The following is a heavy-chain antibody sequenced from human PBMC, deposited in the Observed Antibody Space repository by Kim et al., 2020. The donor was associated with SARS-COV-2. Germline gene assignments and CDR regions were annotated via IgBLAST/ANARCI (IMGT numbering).Heavy chain of an antibody. D-gene: IGHD6-13*01. J-gene: IGHJ4*02. CDR3: AAAAGTRGTKAPYDY. CDR1: GFTFSSYS. CDR2: ISSSSSYI. Sequence: GGSLRLSCAASGFTFSSYSMNWVRQAPGKGLEWVSSISSSSSYIYYADSVKGRFTISRDNAKNSLYLQMNSLRAEDTAVYYCAAAAGTRGTKAPYDYWGQGTLVTVSS. V-gene: IGHV3-21*01.